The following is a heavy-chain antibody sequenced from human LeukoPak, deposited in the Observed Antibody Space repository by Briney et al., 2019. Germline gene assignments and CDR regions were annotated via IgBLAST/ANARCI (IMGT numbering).Heavy chain of an antibody. V-gene: IGHV3-9*01. CDR3: ARDRRGYYDSSGYAYFDY. J-gene: IGHJ4*02. CDR2: ISWNSGSI. Sequence: GGSLRLSCAASGFTFDDYAMHWVRQAPGKGLEWVSGISWNSGSIGYADSVKGRFTISRDSSGNTLYLQMNSLRAEDTAVYYCARDRRGYYDSSGYAYFDYWGQGTLVTVSS. CDR1: GFTFDDYA. D-gene: IGHD3-22*01.